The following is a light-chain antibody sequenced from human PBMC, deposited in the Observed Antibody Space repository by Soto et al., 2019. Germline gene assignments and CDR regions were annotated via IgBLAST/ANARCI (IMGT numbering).Light chain of an antibody. J-gene: IGKJ1*01. CDR3: QQYGNSPRT. CDR1: QSVRSSY. V-gene: IGKV3-20*01. CDR2: GAS. Sequence: EIVLTQSPGTLSLSPWERATLSCRASQSVRSSYVAWYQQKPGQGPRLLIYGASSRATGIPDRFSGSGSGTDFTLTISRLEPEDFAMYYCQQYGNSPRTFGQGTKVDIK.